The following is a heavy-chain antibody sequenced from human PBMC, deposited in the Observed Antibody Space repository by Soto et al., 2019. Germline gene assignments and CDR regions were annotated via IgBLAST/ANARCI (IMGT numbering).Heavy chain of an antibody. D-gene: IGHD2-2*01. Sequence: QVQLVQSGAELKKPGSSVKVSCKASGGNFSDHGISWVRQAPGQGLEWVGGIIPLFGTTNYAHKFKGRVTITADESTSTVYMELTSLTFEDTAIYYCATARGTSWYNWFDPWGQGTLVIVSS. CDR1: GGNFSDHG. J-gene: IGHJ5*02. V-gene: IGHV1-69*01. CDR3: ATARGTSWYNWFDP. CDR2: IIPLFGTT.